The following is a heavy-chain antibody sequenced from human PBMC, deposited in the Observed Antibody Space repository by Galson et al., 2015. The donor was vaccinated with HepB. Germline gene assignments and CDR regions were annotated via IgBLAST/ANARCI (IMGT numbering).Heavy chain of an antibody. Sequence: SLRLSCAASGFTVISNYVTWVRQAPGKGLEWVSVIYFGGTTYYADSVKGRFTISRDHSKNTMYHQMNSLRAEDTAVYYCARGGWFGNAFDVWGQGTLVTVSS. D-gene: IGHD3-10*01. J-gene: IGHJ3*01. V-gene: IGHV3-66*01. CDR1: GFTVISNY. CDR2: IYFGGTT. CDR3: ARGGWFGNAFDV.